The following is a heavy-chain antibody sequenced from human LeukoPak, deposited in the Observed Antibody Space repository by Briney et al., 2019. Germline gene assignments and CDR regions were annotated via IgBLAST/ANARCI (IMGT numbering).Heavy chain of an antibody. V-gene: IGHV3-21*01. D-gene: IGHD1-26*01. CDR3: AKVGATRGDDAFDI. J-gene: IGHJ3*02. Sequence: PGRSLRLSCGVSGFTFSSYSMNWVRQAPGKGLEWVASISSSSSYIYYADSVKGRFTISRDNDKNSLYLQMNSLRAEDTAVYYCAKVGATRGDDAFDIWGQGTMVTVSS. CDR2: ISSSSSYI. CDR1: GFTFSSYS.